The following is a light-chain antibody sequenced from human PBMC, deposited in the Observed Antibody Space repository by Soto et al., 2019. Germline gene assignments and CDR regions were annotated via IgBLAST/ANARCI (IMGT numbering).Light chain of an antibody. V-gene: IGKV3-20*01. CDR3: QQYGSSPWT. CDR1: QSVSSSY. J-gene: IGKJ1*01. Sequence: EIVFTQSPSTLSLSPGERAPPSCRASQSVSSSYLAWYQQKPGQAPRLLIYGASSRATGIPDRFSGSGSGTDFTLTISRLEPEDFAVYYCQQYGSSPWTFGQGTKVDIK. CDR2: GAS.